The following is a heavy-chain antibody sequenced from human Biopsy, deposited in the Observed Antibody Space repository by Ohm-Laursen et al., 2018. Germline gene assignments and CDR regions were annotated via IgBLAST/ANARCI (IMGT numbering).Heavy chain of an antibody. CDR2: IYYSGST. Sequence: SETLSLTCTVSGASIISGGHFWNWIRQHPGKGLEWIGYIYYSGSTNYNPSLKSRVTISVDTSKNQFSLRLTSVTAADTAVYYCARVGRAAPFDSWGQGTLVTVSS. CDR1: GASIISGGHF. CDR3: ARVGRAAPFDS. J-gene: IGHJ4*02. V-gene: IGHV4-61*08. D-gene: IGHD6-13*01.